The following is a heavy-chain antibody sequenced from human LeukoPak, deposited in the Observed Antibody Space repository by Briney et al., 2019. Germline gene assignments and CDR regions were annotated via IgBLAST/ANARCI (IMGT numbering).Heavy chain of an antibody. V-gene: IGHV3-21*01. D-gene: IGHD5-18*01. J-gene: IGHJ4*02. CDR1: GFTFSSYS. CDR2: ISSSSSYI. Sequence: GGSPRLSCAASGFTFSSYSMNWVRQAPGKGLEWVSSISSSSSYIYYADSVKGRFTISRDNAKNSLYLQMNSLRAEDTAVYYCANGYSYGTAFDYWGQGTLVTVSS. CDR3: ANGYSYGTAFDY.